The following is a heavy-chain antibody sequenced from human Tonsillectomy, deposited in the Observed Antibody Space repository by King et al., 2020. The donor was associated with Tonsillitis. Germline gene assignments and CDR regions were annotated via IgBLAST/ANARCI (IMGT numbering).Heavy chain of an antibody. Sequence: QLVQSGGGLVQPGGSLRLSCAASGFTVSNNYMSWVRQAPGKGLEWVSVIHNGGSTYYADSVKGRFTISRHNSKNTLYLQMNSLRAEDTAVYYCASGAAYYYYGMDVWGQGTTVTVSS. D-gene: IGHD1-26*01. CDR2: IHNGGST. J-gene: IGHJ6*02. CDR3: ASGAAYYYYGMDV. CDR1: GFTVSNNY. V-gene: IGHV3-53*04.